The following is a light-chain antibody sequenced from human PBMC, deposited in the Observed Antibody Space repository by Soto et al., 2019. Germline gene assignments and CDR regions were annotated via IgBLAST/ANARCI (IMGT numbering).Light chain of an antibody. Sequence: EIVMTQSPATLSVFPGERATLACRASQSVSSNLAWYQQKPGQAPRLLIYGSFTRATGIPARFSGSGSGTEFTLIISILQSEDVDVYYCEQDTNLTSRPFGKGKKLALK. CDR3: EQDTNLTSRP. CDR2: GSF. J-gene: IGKJ2*01. V-gene: IGKV3-15*01. CDR1: QSVSSN.